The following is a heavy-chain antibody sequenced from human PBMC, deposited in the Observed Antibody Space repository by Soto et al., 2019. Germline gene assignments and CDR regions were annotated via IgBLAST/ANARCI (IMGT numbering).Heavy chain of an antibody. CDR2: INPNSGGT. CDR1: GYTFTGYY. CDR3: ARAAYCSGGSCYGWGGDFDY. D-gene: IGHD2-15*01. Sequence: ASVKVSCKASGYTFTGYYMHWVRQAPGQGLEWMGWINPNSGGTNYAQKFQGWVTMTRDTSISTAYMELSRLRSDDTAVYYCARAAYCSGGSCYGWGGDFDYWGQGTLVTVSS. V-gene: IGHV1-2*04. J-gene: IGHJ4*02.